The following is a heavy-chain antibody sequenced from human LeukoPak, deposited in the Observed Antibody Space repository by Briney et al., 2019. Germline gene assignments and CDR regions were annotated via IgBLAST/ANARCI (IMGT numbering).Heavy chain of an antibody. Sequence: VASVKVSCKASGGTFSSYAISWVRQAPGQGLEWMGWISAYNGNTNYAQKLQGRVTMTTDTSTSTAYMELRSLRSDDTAVYYCARVLRYFDWSPSWFDPWGQGTLVTVSS. CDR3: ARVLRYFDWSPSWFDP. J-gene: IGHJ5*02. V-gene: IGHV1-18*01. CDR1: GGTFSSYA. D-gene: IGHD3-9*01. CDR2: ISAYNGNT.